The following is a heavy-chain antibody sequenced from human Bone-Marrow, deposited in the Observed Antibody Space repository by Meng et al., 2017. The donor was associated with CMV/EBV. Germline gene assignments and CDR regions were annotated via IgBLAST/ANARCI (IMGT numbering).Heavy chain of an antibody. D-gene: IGHD2-2*01. V-gene: IGHV3-21*04. CDR3: ARVGYCSSASCYFGAFDF. CDR1: GFTFSSYS. J-gene: IGHJ3*01. Sequence: GGSLRLSCAASGFTFSSYSMNWVRQAPGKGLEWVSSISSSSYIYYADSVKGRFTISRDNAKNSLYLQMNSLRAEDTALYHCARVGYCSSASCYFGAFDFWGPGTMVTVSS. CDR2: ISSSSYI.